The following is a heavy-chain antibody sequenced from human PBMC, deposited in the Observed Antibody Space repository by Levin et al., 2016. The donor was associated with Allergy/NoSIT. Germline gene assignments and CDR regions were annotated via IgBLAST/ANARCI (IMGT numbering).Heavy chain of an antibody. D-gene: IGHD6-6*01. CDR2: ISGSGGST. V-gene: IGHV3-23*01. CDR3: AKVGFIAARLDAFDI. Sequence: WIRQPPGKGLEWVSAISGSGGSTYYADSVKGRFTISRDNSKNTLYLQMNSLRAEDTAVYYCAKVGFIAARLDAFDIWGQGTMVTVSS. J-gene: IGHJ3*02.